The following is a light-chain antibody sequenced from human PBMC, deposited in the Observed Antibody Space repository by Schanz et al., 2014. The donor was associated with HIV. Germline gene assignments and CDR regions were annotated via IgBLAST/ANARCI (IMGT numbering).Light chain of an antibody. J-gene: IGLJ2*01. CDR3: NSYTSKNTPI. CDR2: EIS. V-gene: IGLV2-14*02. Sequence: HSALTQPASVSGSPGQSITISCTGTSSDVGSYNLVSWYQQYPGKAPKLMIYEISKWPSGVSNRFSGSKSGNTASLTISGLQAEDEADYYCNSYTSKNTPIFGGGTKLTVL. CDR1: SSDVGSYNL.